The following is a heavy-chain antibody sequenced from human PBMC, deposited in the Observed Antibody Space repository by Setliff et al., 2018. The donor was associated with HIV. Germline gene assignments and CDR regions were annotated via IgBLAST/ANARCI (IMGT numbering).Heavy chain of an antibody. V-gene: IGHV5-51*01. J-gene: IGHJ4*02. CDR2: IYPGDSET. Sequence: GESLKISCKASGYSFTSYYIGWVRQMPGKGLEWMGIIYPGDSETKYSPSFQGQVTISADKSINTAYLQWTSLTASDSAMYFCSKNRGGGASGYYTPADSWGQGTLVTVSS. CDR3: SKNRGGGASGYYTPADS. D-gene: IGHD3-3*01. CDR1: GYSFTSYY.